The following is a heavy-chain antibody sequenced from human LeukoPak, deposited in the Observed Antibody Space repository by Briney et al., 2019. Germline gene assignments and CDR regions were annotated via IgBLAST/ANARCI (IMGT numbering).Heavy chain of an antibody. Sequence: GGSLRLSCAASGFSFSSFWMSWVRQAPGKGLEWVANIKQDGSEKYYVDSVKGRFTISRDNAKNSLYLQMNSLRAEDAAVYYCARDISSSPGVDYWGQGTLVTVSS. V-gene: IGHV3-7*01. D-gene: IGHD6-6*01. CDR2: IKQDGSEK. CDR1: GFSFSSFW. J-gene: IGHJ4*02. CDR3: ARDISSSPGVDY.